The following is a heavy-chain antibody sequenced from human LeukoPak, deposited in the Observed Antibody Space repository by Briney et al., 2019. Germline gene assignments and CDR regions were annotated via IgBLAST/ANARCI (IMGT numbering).Heavy chain of an antibody. D-gene: IGHD6-6*01. Sequence: SETLSLTCTVSGYSISSGYYWGWIRQPPGKGLEWMGSIYHSGSTYYNPSLKSQVTISVDTSKNQFSLKLSSVTAADTAVYYCARVRSSSVYYYYYMDVWGKGTTVTVSS. CDR2: IYHSGST. J-gene: IGHJ6*03. V-gene: IGHV4-38-2*02. CDR1: GYSISSGYY. CDR3: ARVRSSSVYYYYYMDV.